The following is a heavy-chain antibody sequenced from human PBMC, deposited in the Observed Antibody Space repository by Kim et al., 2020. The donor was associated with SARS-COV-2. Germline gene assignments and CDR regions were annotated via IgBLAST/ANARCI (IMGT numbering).Heavy chain of an antibody. CDR3: ARLRRYCSSTSCPRGAFDI. CDR1: GGSISSYY. CDR2: IYYSGST. V-gene: IGHV4-59*08. D-gene: IGHD2-2*01. J-gene: IGHJ3*02. Sequence: SETLSLTCTVSGGSISSYYWSWIRQPPGKGLEWIGYIYYSGSTNYNPSLKSRVTISVDTSKNQFSLKLSSVTAADTAVYYCARLRRYCSSTSCPRGAFDIWGQGTMVTVSS.